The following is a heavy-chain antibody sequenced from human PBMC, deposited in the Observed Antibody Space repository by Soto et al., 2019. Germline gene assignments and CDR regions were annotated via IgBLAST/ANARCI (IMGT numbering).Heavy chain of an antibody. V-gene: IGHV1-8*01. CDR3: TRSGGGSNVNFDY. D-gene: IGHD2-15*01. J-gene: IGHJ4*02. CDR1: GYTFTSYD. Sequence: QVQLVQSGAEVRTPGASVKVSCKASGYTFTSYDINWVRQATGQGPEWMGWMNPDSGHTGYVQKFQGRVTMTRNTAISTGYMELSCLRSEDTAVYYCTRSGGGSNVNFDYWGQGTLVTVSS. CDR2: MNPDSGHT.